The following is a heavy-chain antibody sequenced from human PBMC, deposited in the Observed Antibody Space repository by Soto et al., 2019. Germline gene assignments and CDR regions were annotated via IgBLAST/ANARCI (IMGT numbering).Heavy chain of an antibody. D-gene: IGHD3-22*01. V-gene: IGHV1-18*01. J-gene: IGHJ3*01. Sequence: QVQLVQSGAEVKKPGASVKVSCKASGYTFTSSGMSWVRQAPGEGLEWMGWVSAHTGSSEYAQRFQGRGTMTTDRATSTAYMEVRSLRSDDTAVYYCARAVFDQCSDSRGYSFDDGDFWGPWTLVTVSS. CDR3: ARAVFDQCSDSRGYSFDDGDF. CDR2: VSAHTGSS. CDR1: GYTFTSSG.